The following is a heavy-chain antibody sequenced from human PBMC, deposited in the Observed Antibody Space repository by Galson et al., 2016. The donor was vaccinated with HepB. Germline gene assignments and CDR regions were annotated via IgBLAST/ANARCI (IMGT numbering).Heavy chain of an antibody. CDR2: INPNSGGT. D-gene: IGHD3-9*01. V-gene: IGHV1-2*02. Sequence: SVKVSCKASGYTFTGHYIHWVRQAPGQGLEWMGWINPNSGGTKFAVKFQGRVTVTRDTSTSIAYMGLSRLRSDDTAVYFCARAGLRYFDWFSPYYFDYWGQGTLVTVSS. CDR1: GYTFTGHY. J-gene: IGHJ4*02. CDR3: ARAGLRYFDWFSPYYFDY.